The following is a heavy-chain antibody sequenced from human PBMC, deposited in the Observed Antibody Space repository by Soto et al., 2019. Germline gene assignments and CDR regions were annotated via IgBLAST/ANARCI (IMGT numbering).Heavy chain of an antibody. CDR2: INHRGST. Sequence: ASETLSLTCAVYGGSFSGYYWSWIRQPPGKGLEWIGEINHRGSTNYNPSLKSRVTISVDTSKNQFSLKLSSVTAADTAVYYCARGDDSSGYSIWGQGTLVTVSS. CDR1: GGSFSGYY. D-gene: IGHD3-22*01. J-gene: IGHJ4*02. V-gene: IGHV4-34*01. CDR3: ARGDDSSGYSI.